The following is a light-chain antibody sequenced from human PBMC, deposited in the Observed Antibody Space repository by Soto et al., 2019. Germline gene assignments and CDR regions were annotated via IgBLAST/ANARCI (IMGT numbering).Light chain of an antibody. Sequence: QAVVTQPPSVSGAPGQRVTISCTGSSSNIGAGYDVHWYQQLPGTAPKLLIYGNSNRPSGVPDRFSGSKSGTSASRAITGLQAEDESDYYCQSYDSSLSVWVFGGGTKLTVL. CDR3: QSYDSSLSVWV. CDR1: SSNIGAGYD. J-gene: IGLJ3*02. CDR2: GNS. V-gene: IGLV1-40*01.